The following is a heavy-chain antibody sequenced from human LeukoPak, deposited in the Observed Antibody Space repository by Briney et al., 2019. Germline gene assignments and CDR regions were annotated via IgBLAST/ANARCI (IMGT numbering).Heavy chain of an antibody. CDR1: GYTFTSYA. V-gene: IGHV1-3*02. CDR2: SNAGNGNT. J-gene: IGHJ5*02. CDR3: ARDQDIVVVPAAISGGYWFDP. Sequence: ASVKVSCKASGYTFTSYAMHWVRQAPGQRLEWMGWSNAGNGNTKYSQEFQGRVTITRDTSASTAYMELSSLRSEDMAVYYCARDQDIVVVPAAISGGYWFDPWGQGTLVTVSS. D-gene: IGHD2-2*02.